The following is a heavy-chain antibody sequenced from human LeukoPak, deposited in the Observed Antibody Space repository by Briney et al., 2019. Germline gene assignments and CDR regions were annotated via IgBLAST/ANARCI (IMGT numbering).Heavy chain of an antibody. CDR1: GGTFSSYA. CDR2: IIPIFGTA. V-gene: IGHV1-69*05. D-gene: IGHD6-19*01. CDR3: AREGSGWYWGAFDI. Sequence: GSSVKVSCKASGGTFSSYAISWVRQAPGQGLEWMGRIIPIFGTANYAQKFQGRVTITTDESTGTAYMELSSLRSEDTAVYYCAREGSGWYWGAFDIWGQGTMVTVSS. J-gene: IGHJ3*02.